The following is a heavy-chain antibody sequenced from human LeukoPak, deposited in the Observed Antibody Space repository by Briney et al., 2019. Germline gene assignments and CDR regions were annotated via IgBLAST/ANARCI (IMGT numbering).Heavy chain of an antibody. CDR3: AKGPGGGDTAMGDY. J-gene: IGHJ4*02. V-gene: IGHV3-23*01. CDR2: ISGSGGST. D-gene: IGHD5-18*01. Sequence: GGSLSLSCAASGFTFSSYAMSWVRQAPGKGLEWVSAISGSGGSTYYADSVKGRFTISRDNSKNTLYLQMNSLRAEDTAVYYCAKGPGGGDTAMGDYWGQGTLVTVSS. CDR1: GFTFSSYA.